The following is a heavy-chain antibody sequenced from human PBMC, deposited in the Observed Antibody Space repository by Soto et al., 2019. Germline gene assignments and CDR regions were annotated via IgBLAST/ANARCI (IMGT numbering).Heavy chain of an antibody. CDR3: ARVIWSGHLTSDL. CDR2: ISSSSSTI. J-gene: IGHJ5*02. V-gene: IGHV3-48*02. Sequence: EVQVVESGGGLVQPGGSLRLSCAASGFTFSSNSMNWVRPAPGKGLEWISYISSSSSTIYADSVKGRFTISRDNAKNSLYLQMNSLRDEDTAVYYCARVIWSGHLTSDLWGQGTLVTVSS. D-gene: IGHD3-3*01. CDR1: GFTFSSNS.